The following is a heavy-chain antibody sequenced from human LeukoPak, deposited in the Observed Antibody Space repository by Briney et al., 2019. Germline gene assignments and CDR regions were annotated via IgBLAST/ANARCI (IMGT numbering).Heavy chain of an antibody. J-gene: IGHJ4*02. Sequence: SVKVSCKASGGTFSSYAISWVRQAPGQGLEWMGRIIPIFGTASYAQKFQGRVTITSDESTSTAYMELSSLRSEDTAVYDCARSVWGSYRLFDYWGQGTLFTVSS. CDR3: ARSVWGSYRLFDY. V-gene: IGHV1-69*13. D-gene: IGHD3-16*02. CDR1: GGTFSSYA. CDR2: IIPIFGTA.